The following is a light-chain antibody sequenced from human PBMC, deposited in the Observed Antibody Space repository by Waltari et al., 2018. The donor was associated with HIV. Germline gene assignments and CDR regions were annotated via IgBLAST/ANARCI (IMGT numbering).Light chain of an antibody. CDR3: ATWDGRLSGVV. J-gene: IGLJ2*01. Sequence: QSVLTQAPSASGTPGQRVTISCSGSSSNIGRNYVYWYQQLPGTTPKLLIHRNHQRPAGVPDRFSGSKSGTSASLAISGLRSEDEADYYCATWDGRLSGVVFGGGTKLTVL. CDR1: SSNIGRNY. CDR2: RNH. V-gene: IGLV1-47*01.